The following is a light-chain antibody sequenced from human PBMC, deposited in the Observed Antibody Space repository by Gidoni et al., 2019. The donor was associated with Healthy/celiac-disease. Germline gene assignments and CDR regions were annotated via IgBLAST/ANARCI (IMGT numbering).Light chain of an antibody. J-gene: IGKJ1*01. Sequence: EIVMTQSPATLSVSPGERATLSFRASQSVSSNLGWYQQKPGQDPRLLIYGASTRATGIPARFSGSGSGTEFTLNNSSLQSEDFAVYYCQKYNNWPPWTFGQGTKVEIK. CDR2: GAS. V-gene: IGKV3-15*01. CDR1: QSVSSN. CDR3: QKYNNWPPWT.